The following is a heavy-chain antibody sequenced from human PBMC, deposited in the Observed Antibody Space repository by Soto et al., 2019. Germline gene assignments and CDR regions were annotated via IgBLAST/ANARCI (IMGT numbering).Heavy chain of an antibody. CDR3: ALGGVQLSGVLGY. CDR2: ISYDGSNK. CDR1: GFTFSSYA. D-gene: IGHD5-18*01. Sequence: GGSLRLSCAASGFTFSSYAMHWVRQAPGKGLEWVAVISYDGSNKYYADSVKGRFTISRDNSKNTLYLQMNSLRAEDTAVYYCALGGVQLSGVLGYWGQGTLVTVSS. V-gene: IGHV3-30-3*01. J-gene: IGHJ4*02.